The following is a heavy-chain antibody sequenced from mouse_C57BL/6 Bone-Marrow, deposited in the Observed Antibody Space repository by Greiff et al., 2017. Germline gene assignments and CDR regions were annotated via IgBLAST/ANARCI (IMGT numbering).Heavy chain of an antibody. D-gene: IGHD2-3*01. Sequence: QVQLKESGPELVKPGASVKISCKASGYTFTDYYINWVKQRPGQGLEWIGWIFPGSGSTYYNEKFKGKATLTVDKSSSTAYMLLSSLTSEDSAVYFGARLRWLLPHYYAMDDWGQGTSVTVSS. V-gene: IGHV1-75*01. CDR1: GYTFTDYY. J-gene: IGHJ4*01. CDR2: IFPGSGST. CDR3: ARLRWLLPHYYAMDD.